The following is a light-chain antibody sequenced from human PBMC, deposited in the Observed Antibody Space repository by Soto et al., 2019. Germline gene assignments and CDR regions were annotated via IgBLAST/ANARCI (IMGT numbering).Light chain of an antibody. J-gene: IGLJ3*02. V-gene: IGLV1-40*01. CDR2: GNS. CDR3: QSYDSSLSGSV. CDR1: SSNIGAGYD. Sequence: QSVLTQPPSVSGAPGQRVTISCTGSSSNIGAGYDVHWYQQLPGTAPKLLIYGNSNRPSGVPDRFSGSKSGTSASLAITGIKAEDEDDYYCQSYDSSLSGSVFGGGTKLTVL.